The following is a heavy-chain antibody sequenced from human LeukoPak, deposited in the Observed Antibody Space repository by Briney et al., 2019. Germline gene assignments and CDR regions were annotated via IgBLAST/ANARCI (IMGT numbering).Heavy chain of an antibody. CDR2: ISGSGGST. CDR3: EKDERSITIFGVVISDAFDI. Sequence: GGSLRLSCAASGFTFSSYAMSWVRQAPGKGLEWVSAISGSGGSTYHADSVKGRFTISRDNSKNTLYLQMNSLRAEDTAVYYCEKDERSITIFGVVISDAFDIWGQGTMVTLSS. J-gene: IGHJ3*02. D-gene: IGHD3-3*01. V-gene: IGHV3-23*01. CDR1: GFTFSSYA.